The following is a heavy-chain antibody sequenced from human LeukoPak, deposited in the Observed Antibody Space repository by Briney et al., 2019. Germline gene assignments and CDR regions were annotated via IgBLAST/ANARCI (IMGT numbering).Heavy chain of an antibody. CDR3: ARGVYYDSSGYYGQGGYYFDY. J-gene: IGHJ4*02. D-gene: IGHD3-22*01. V-gene: IGHV3-23*01. CDR2: ISGSGGST. CDR1: GFTFSSYA. Sequence: PGGSLRLSCAASGFTFSSYAMSWVRQAPGKGLEWVSAISGSGGSTYYADSVKGRFTISRNNSKNTLYLQMNSLRAEDTAVYYCARGVYYDSSGYYGQGGYYFDYWGQGTLVTVSS.